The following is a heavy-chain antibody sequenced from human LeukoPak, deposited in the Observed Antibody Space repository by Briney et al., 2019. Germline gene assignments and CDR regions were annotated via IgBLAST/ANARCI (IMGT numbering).Heavy chain of an antibody. Sequence: SQTLSLTCTVSGGSISSGGYYWSWIRQRPGKGLKWIGYIYYSGSTYYNPSLKSRVTISVDTSKNQFSLKLSSVTAADTAVYYCARYYYDSSGYYYFDYWGQGTLVTVSS. CDR3: ARYYYDSSGYYYFDY. J-gene: IGHJ4*02. V-gene: IGHV4-31*03. CDR2: IYYSGST. D-gene: IGHD3-22*01. CDR1: GGSISSGGYY.